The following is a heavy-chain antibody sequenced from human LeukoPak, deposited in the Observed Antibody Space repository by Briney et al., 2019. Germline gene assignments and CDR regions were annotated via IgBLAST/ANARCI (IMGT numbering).Heavy chain of an antibody. Sequence: GASVKVSCKASGYTFTSYYISWVRQAPGQGLEWMGWISAYNGNTKYTQKFQGRVTMTIDTSTTTAYMELRSLTSDDTAVYYCARDLSSPGYSSGGEGFDPWGQGTLVTVSS. CDR3: ARDLSSPGYSSGGEGFDP. CDR1: GYTFTSYY. V-gene: IGHV1-18*04. J-gene: IGHJ5*02. CDR2: ISAYNGNT. D-gene: IGHD6-25*01.